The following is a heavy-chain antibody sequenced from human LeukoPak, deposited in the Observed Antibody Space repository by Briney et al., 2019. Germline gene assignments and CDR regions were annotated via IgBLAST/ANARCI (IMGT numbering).Heavy chain of an antibody. D-gene: IGHD2-2*01. V-gene: IGHV3-30-3*01. CDR1: GFTFSSYA. CDR2: ISYDGSNK. CDR3: AREDQGFDY. Sequence: GGSLRLSCAASGFTFSSYAMHWVRQAPGKGLEWVAVISYDGSNKYYADSVKGRFTISRDNSKNTLYLQMNSLRAEGTAVYYCAREDQGFDYWGQGTLVTVSS. J-gene: IGHJ4*02.